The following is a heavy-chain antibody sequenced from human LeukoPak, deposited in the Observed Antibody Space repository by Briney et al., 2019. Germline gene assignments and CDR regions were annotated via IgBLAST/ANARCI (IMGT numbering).Heavy chain of an antibody. CDR2: IKQGESER. Sequence: GGSLRLSCAASGFTFRSYRMNWVRQAPGKGLEWVASIKQGESERYYVDSVNGRFTISRDNAKSSLYLQMNSLRAEDTAVYYCARGDNSAFDIWGQGTMVTVSS. CDR3: ARGDNSAFDI. D-gene: IGHD3-22*01. V-gene: IGHV3-7*04. J-gene: IGHJ3*02. CDR1: GFTFRSYR.